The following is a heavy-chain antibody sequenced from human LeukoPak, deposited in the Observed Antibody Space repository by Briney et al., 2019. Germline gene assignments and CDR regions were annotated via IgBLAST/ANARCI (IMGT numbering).Heavy chain of an antibody. CDR1: GYTFTSYY. CDR3: ARGGIAAAGTSGRGRWFDP. Sequence: GASVKVSCKASGYTFTSYYMHWVRQAPGQGLDWMGIINPSGGSTSYAQKFQGRVTMTRDMSTSTVYMELSSLRSEDTAVYYCARGGIAAAGTSGRGRWFDPWGQGTLVTVSS. V-gene: IGHV1-46*01. J-gene: IGHJ5*02. CDR2: INPSGGST. D-gene: IGHD6-13*01.